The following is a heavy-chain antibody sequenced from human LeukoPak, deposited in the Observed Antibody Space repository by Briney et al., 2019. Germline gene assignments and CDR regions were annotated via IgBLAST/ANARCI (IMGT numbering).Heavy chain of an antibody. J-gene: IGHJ4*02. Sequence: TGGSLRLSCAASGFTFSSYGMHWVRQAPGKGLEWVAAIWYDGSNKYYADSVKGRFTISRDNSKNTLYLQMNSLRAEDTAVYYCAKDWSKRFLESVDYWGQGTLVTVSS. D-gene: IGHD3-3*01. CDR3: AKDWSKRFLESVDY. CDR1: GFTFSSYG. CDR2: IWYDGSNK. V-gene: IGHV3-33*06.